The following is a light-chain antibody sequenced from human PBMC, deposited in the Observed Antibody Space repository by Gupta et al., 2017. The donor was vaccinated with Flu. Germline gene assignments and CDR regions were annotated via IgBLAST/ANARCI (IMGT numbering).Light chain of an antibody. J-gene: IGLJ3*02. CDR2: YDS. CDR1: KVGGNS. V-gene: IGLV3-21*04. Sequence: KTTTTTRAGAKVGGNSVYWYPPTPTPSPVLLFFYDSSRRSAPPERFSASNCASTATVTSSLVQAGDEADYYCQAEHITSDNWVFGGGTKLTVL. CDR3: QAEHITSDNWV.